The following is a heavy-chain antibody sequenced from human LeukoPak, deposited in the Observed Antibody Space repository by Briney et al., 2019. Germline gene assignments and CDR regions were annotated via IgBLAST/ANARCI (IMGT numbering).Heavy chain of an antibody. V-gene: IGHV3-74*01. D-gene: IGHD2-2*02. CDR3: ATSRYCSTTTCYTSPNWFDP. J-gene: IGHJ5*02. CDR1: GFSFSSYW. Sequence: PGGSLRLSCAASGFSFSSYWMHWVRQAPGKGLVWVSRISSDGSSSSYADSVKGRFTISRDNSKNTLFLQMDSLRAEDMAVYYCATSRYCSTTTCYTSPNWFDPWGQGTLVTVSS. CDR2: ISSDGSSS.